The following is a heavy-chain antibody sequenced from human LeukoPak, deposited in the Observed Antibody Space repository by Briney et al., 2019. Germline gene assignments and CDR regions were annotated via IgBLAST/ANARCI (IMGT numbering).Heavy chain of an antibody. Sequence: PSETLSLTCTVSGGSISRYYWNWIRQPPGKGLEWIGYIYYSGSTNYNPSLKSRVTISVDTSKNQFSLKLSSVTAANTAVSYCARHLVFSGCSSGWYEFREDSHYYYGMDVWGQGTTVTVSS. CDR1: GGSISRYY. CDR3: ARHLVFSGCSSGWYEFREDSHYYYGMDV. V-gene: IGHV4-59*08. J-gene: IGHJ6*02. D-gene: IGHD6-19*01. CDR2: IYYSGST.